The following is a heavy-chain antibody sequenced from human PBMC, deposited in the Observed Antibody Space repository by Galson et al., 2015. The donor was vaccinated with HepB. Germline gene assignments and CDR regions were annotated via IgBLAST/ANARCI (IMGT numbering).Heavy chain of an antibody. V-gene: IGHV3-53*01. Sequence: SLRLSCAASGFTVSSNYMNWVRQASGKGLEWVSIIYSGGSTFYADSVKARFTISRDKYKNTLYLQMNSLRAEDTAVYYCASGIAVAGTGGVFDIWGQGTMVTISS. D-gene: IGHD6-19*01. J-gene: IGHJ3*02. CDR1: GFTVSSNY. CDR2: IYSGGST. CDR3: ASGIAVAGTGGVFDI.